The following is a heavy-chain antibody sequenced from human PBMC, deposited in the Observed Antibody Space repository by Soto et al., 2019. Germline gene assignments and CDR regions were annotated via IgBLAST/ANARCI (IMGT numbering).Heavy chain of an antibody. V-gene: IGHV3-48*01. CDR1: GFTFSSYS. D-gene: IGHD6-13*01. CDR3: AREKTYSSSWYGAFDI. J-gene: IGHJ3*02. CDR2: ISSSSSTI. Sequence: PGGSLRLSCAASGFTFSSYSMNWVRQAPGKGLEWVSYISSSSSTIYYADSVKGRFTISRDNAKNSLYLQMNSLRAEDTAVYYCAREKTYSSSWYGAFDIWGQGTMVTVSS.